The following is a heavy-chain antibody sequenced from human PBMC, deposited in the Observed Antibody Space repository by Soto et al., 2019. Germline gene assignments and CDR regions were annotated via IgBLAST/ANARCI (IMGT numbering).Heavy chain of an antibody. V-gene: IGHV4-34*01. CDR3: ARRLWFGASNWFDP. J-gene: IGHJ5*02. CDR1: GGSFSGYY. CDR2: INHSGST. Sequence: QVQLQQWGAGLLKPSETLSLTCAVYGGSFSGYYWSWIRQPPGKGLEWIGEINHSGSTNYNPSLKSRVTISVDTSKNQFSLKLSSVTAADTAVYYCARRLWFGASNWFDPWGQGTLVTVSS. D-gene: IGHD3-10*01.